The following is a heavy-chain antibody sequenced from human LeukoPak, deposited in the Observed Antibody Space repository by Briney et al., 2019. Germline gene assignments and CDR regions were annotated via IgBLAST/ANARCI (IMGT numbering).Heavy chain of an antibody. CDR3: ARPGGPTWYSSSWYSY. D-gene: IGHD6-13*01. J-gene: IGHJ4*02. CDR1: GGSISSYY. CDR2: IYYSGST. Sequence: PSETLSLTCTVSGGSISSYYWSWIRQPPGKGLEWIGYIYYSGSTNYNPSLKSRVTISVDTSKNQFSLKLSSVTAADTAVNYCARPGGPTWYSSSWYSYWGQGTLVTVSS. V-gene: IGHV4-59*12.